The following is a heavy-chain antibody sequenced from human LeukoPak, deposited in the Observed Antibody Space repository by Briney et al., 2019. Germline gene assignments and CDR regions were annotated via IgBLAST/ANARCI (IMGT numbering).Heavy chain of an antibody. Sequence: SETLSLTCTVSGYSISSGYYWGWIRQPPGKGLEWIGSIYHSGSTYYNPSLKTRIPISVHTSKNHFSLKLSSVTAADTAVYYCARGPPLRGDCDYWGQGTLVTVSS. V-gene: IGHV4-38-2*02. J-gene: IGHJ4*02. CDR2: IYHSGST. CDR3: ARGPPLRGDCDY. CDR1: GYSISSGYY.